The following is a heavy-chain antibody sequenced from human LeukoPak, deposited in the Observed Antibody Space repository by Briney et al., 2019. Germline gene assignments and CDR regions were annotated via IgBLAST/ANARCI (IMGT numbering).Heavy chain of an antibody. CDR3: AKDHAGIAVAGYFDY. CDR1: GFTFSSYG. D-gene: IGHD6-19*01. V-gene: IGHV3-30*02. CDR2: IRYDGSNK. J-gene: IGHJ4*02. Sequence: GGSLRLSCGASGFTFSSYGMHWVRQAPGKGLEWVAFIRYDGSNKYYADSVKGRFTISRDNSKNTLYLQMNSLRAEDTAVYYCAKDHAGIAVAGYFDYWGQGTLVTVSS.